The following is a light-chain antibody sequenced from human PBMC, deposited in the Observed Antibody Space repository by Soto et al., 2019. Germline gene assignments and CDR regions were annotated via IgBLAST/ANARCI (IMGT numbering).Light chain of an antibody. CDR1: QSLVYSDGNTY. Sequence: DVVMTQSPLSLPVTLGQPASISCRSSQSLVYSDGNTYLNWFQQRPGQSPRRLIYKVSNRDSGVPDRFSGRGSGTDFTLKISRVEAEDVGVYYCMQGTDWPPYTFGQGTKLEIK. J-gene: IGKJ2*01. CDR3: MQGTDWPPYT. V-gene: IGKV2-30*01. CDR2: KVS.